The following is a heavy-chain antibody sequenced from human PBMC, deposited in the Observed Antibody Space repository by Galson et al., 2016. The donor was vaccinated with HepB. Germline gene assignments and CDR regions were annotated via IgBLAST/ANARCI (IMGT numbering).Heavy chain of an antibody. J-gene: IGHJ6*04. CDR3: VQGSTAPAV. CDR1: GFTFNKYG. CDR2: ISRSGDST. V-gene: IGHV3-23*01. D-gene: IGHD1-26*01. Sequence: SLRLSCAASGFTFNKYGMHWVRQAPGKGLEVVSSISRSGDSTDYADSVKGRLTISRDNSKNTLSLQMNSLTADDTAIYYCVQGSTAPAVWGKGTTVTVSS.